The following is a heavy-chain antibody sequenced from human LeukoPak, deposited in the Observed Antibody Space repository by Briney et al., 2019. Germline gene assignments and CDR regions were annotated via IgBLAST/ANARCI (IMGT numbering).Heavy chain of an antibody. CDR2: IYYGGYT. CDR1: GGSISSNNYY. Sequence: PSETLSLTCTVSGGSISSNNYYWGWIRQPPGKGLEWIGSIYYGGYTYYNPSLKSRVTISVDTSKNQFSLKLSSVTAADTAVYYCARGMVRGVTTSENWFDPWGQGTLVTVSS. CDR3: ARGMVRGVTTSENWFDP. V-gene: IGHV4-39*07. J-gene: IGHJ5*02. D-gene: IGHD3-10*01.